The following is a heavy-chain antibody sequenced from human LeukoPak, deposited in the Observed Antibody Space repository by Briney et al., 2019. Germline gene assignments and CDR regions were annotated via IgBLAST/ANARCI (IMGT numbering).Heavy chain of an antibody. D-gene: IGHD3-3*01. Sequence: SETLSLTCTVSGVSISSGGYYWSWIRQHPGKGLEWIGYIYYSGSTYYNPSLKSRVTISVDTSKNQFSLKLSSVTAADTAVYYCARGTTKTIFGVVIPYYYYGMDVWGQGTTVTVSS. CDR1: GVSISSGGYY. V-gene: IGHV4-31*03. CDR2: IYYSGST. J-gene: IGHJ6*02. CDR3: ARGTTKTIFGVVIPYYYYGMDV.